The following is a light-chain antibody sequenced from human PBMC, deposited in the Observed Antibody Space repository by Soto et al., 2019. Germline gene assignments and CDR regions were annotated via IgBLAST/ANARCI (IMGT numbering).Light chain of an antibody. Sequence: QSFLTQPPSASGTPVQRVTISCSGSSSNIGSNTVNWYQQLPGTAPKLLIYSNNQRPSGVPDRFSGYKSGTSASLAISGLQSEDEADYYCAAWDDSLNXHVVVGGGTK. J-gene: IGLJ2*01. V-gene: IGLV1-44*01. CDR3: AAWDDSLNXHVV. CDR1: SSNIGSNT. CDR2: SNN.